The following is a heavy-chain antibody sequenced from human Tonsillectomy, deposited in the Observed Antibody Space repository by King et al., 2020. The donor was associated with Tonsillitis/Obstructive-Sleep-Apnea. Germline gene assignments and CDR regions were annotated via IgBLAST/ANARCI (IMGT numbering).Heavy chain of an antibody. Sequence: VQLVESGGGVVQPGRSLRLSCAASGFTFDDYAIHWVRQAPGKGLEWVSLISGDGGSTYYADSVKGRFTISRDNSKNSLYLQMNSLRTEDTALYYCAKDYYDILTGSGYYYYMDVWGKGTTVTVSS. V-gene: IGHV3-43*02. J-gene: IGHJ6*03. CDR2: ISGDGGST. CDR1: GFTFDDYA. D-gene: IGHD3-9*01. CDR3: AKDYYDILTGSGYYYYMDV.